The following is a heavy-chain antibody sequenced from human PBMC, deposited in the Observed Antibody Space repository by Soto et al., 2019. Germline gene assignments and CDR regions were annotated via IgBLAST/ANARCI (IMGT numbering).Heavy chain of an antibody. CDR1: GYSFTSYW. D-gene: IGHD2-15*01. J-gene: IGHJ3*02. CDR2: IYPGDSDT. V-gene: IGHV5-51*01. Sequence: GESLKISCKGSGYSFTSYWIGWVRQMPGEGLEWMGIIYPGDSDTRYSPSFQGQVTISADKSISTAYLQWSSLKASDTAMYYCAALGYCSGGSCHWAFDIWGQGTMVTVSS. CDR3: AALGYCSGGSCHWAFDI.